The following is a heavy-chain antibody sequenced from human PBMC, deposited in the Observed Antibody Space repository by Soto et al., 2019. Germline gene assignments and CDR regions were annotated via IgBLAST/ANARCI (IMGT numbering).Heavy chain of an antibody. D-gene: IGHD3-10*01. CDR1: GFTFSSYG. CDR3: AKEARFGELLYTPTGIFPVLGFDY. Sequence: GGSLRLSCAASGFTFSSYGMHWVRQAPGKGLEWVAVISYDGSNKYYADSVKGRFTISRDNSKNTLYLQMNSLRAEDTAVYYCAKEARFGELLYTPTGIFPVLGFDYWGQGTLVTVSS. J-gene: IGHJ4*02. CDR2: ISYDGSNK. V-gene: IGHV3-30*18.